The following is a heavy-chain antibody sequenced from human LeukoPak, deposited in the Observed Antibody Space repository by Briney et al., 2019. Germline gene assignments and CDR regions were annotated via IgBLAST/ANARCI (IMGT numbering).Heavy chain of an antibody. D-gene: IGHD6-13*01. J-gene: IGHJ4*02. CDR1: GFTFSSYS. Sequence: PGGSLRLSCAASGFTFSSYSMNWVRQAPGKGLEWVSSISSSSSYIYYADSVKGRFTISRDNAKNSLYLQMNSLRAEDTAVYYCARADGSSWYGGPGDYWGQGTLVTVSS. V-gene: IGHV3-21*01. CDR2: ISSSSSYI. CDR3: ARADGSSWYGGPGDY.